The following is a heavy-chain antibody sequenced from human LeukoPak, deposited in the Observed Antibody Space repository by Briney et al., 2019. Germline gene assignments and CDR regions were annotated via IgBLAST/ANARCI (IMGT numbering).Heavy chain of an antibody. Sequence: PGGSLRLSCAASGFTFSDYSMNWVRQAPGKGLEWVSSISSHTTYMYYADSVKGRFTISRDNAKDSLYLQMNSLRVEDTAVYYCTRDTDDFVWGSHQGDSLHWGQGTLVSVSS. CDR1: GFTFSDYS. J-gene: IGHJ1*01. V-gene: IGHV3-21*01. CDR3: TRDTDDFVWGSHQGDSLH. D-gene: IGHD3-16*01. CDR2: ISSHTTYM.